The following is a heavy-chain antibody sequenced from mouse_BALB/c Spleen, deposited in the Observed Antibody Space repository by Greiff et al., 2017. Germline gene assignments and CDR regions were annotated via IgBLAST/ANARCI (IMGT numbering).Heavy chain of an antibody. J-gene: IGHJ4*01. CDR3: ARWDDYDGESAMDY. D-gene: IGHD2-4*01. Sequence: VQLQQSGAELMKPGASVKISCKATGYTFSSYWIEWVKQRPGHGLEWIGEILPGSGSTNYNEKFKGKATFTADTSSNTAYMQLSSLTSEDSAVYYCARWDDYDGESAMDYWGQGTSVTVSS. V-gene: IGHV1-9*01. CDR1: GYTFSSYW. CDR2: ILPGSGST.